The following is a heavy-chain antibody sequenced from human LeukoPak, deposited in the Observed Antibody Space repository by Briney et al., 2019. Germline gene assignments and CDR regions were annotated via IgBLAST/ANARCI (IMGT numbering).Heavy chain of an antibody. D-gene: IGHD6-13*01. CDR3: ARRVRIAACSDY. J-gene: IGHJ4*02. Sequence: SETLSLTCTVSGGSISSSSYYWGWIRQPPGKGLEWIGSIYYSGSTYYNPSLKSRVTISVDTSKNQFSLKLSSVTAADTAVYYCARRVRIAACSDYWGQGTLVTVSS. V-gene: IGHV4-39*01. CDR2: IYYSGST. CDR1: GGSISSSSYY.